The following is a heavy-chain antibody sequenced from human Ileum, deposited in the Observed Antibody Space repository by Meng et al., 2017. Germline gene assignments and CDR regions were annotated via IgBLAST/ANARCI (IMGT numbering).Heavy chain of an antibody. CDR1: GGSISSRFY. V-gene: IGHV4-4*02. Sequence: VRLEESGPGLVAPSGTLSLPCTVSGGSISSRFYWSWVRQSPGKGLEWVGQIYLAGSPNYNPSLKSRVTISVDKSKNEFSLKLSSVTAADTALYYCARVSYNKGSPKFDSWGQGTLVTVSS. J-gene: IGHJ4*02. D-gene: IGHD1-14*01. CDR3: ARVSYNKGSPKFDS. CDR2: IYLAGSP.